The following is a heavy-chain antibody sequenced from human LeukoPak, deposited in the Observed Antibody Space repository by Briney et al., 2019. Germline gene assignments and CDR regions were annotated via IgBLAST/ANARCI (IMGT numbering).Heavy chain of an antibody. Sequence: GGSLRLSCAASGFTFSSYAMSWVRQAPGKGLEWVAVISYDGSNKYYADSVKGRFTISRDNSKNTLYLQMNSLRAEDTAVYYCARECVAVACPFDYWGQGTLVTVSS. J-gene: IGHJ4*02. CDR3: ARECVAVACPFDY. V-gene: IGHV3-30*04. D-gene: IGHD6-19*01. CDR2: ISYDGSNK. CDR1: GFTFSSYA.